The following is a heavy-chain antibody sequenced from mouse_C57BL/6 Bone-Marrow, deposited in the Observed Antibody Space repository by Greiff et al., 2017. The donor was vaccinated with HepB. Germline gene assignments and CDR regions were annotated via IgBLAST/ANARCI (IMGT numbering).Heavy chain of an antibody. V-gene: IGHV1-52*01. D-gene: IGHD2-2*01. Sequence: VQLQQPGAELVRPGSSVKLSCKASGYTFTSYWMHWVKQRPIQGLEWIGNIDPSDSETHYNQKFKDKATLTVDKSSSTPYMQLSSLTSEDSAVYYCARLDYYGYDGGDYWGQGTTLTVSS. J-gene: IGHJ2*01. CDR2: IDPSDSET. CDR3: ARLDYYGYDGGDY. CDR1: GYTFTSYW.